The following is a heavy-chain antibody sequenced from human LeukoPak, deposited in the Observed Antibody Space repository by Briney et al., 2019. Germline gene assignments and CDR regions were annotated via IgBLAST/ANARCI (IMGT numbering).Heavy chain of an antibody. CDR3: AKRMGVVVAFYFDN. Sequence: SGGSLRLSCAASGFTFSSYAMSWVRQAPGKGLEWVSTISGSGDNTYYADSVKGRFTISRDNSKDTLCLQMNSLRAEDTAVYYCAKRMGVVVAFYFDNWGQGTLVTVSS. D-gene: IGHD2-15*01. V-gene: IGHV3-23*01. CDR2: ISGSGDNT. J-gene: IGHJ4*02. CDR1: GFTFSSYA.